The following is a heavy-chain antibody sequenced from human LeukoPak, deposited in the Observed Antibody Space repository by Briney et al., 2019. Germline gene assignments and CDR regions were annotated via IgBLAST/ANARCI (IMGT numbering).Heavy chain of an antibody. CDR2: INHSGST. CDR1: GGSFSGYY. D-gene: IGHD6-13*01. V-gene: IGHV4-34*01. CDR3: ARGKGIAAAGEFDY. J-gene: IGHJ4*02. Sequence: SETLSLTCAVYGGSFSGYYWSWIRQPPGKGLEWIGEINHSGSTNYNPSLKSRVTISVDTSKNQFSLKLSSVTAADTAVYYCARGKGIAAAGEFDYWGQGTLVTVSS.